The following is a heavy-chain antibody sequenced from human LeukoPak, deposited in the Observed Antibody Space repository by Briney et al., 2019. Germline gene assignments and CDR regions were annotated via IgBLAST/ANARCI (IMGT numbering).Heavy chain of an antibody. CDR3: ARVRPTITFGGVDPALFAY. CDR1: GGSISSYY. J-gene: IGHJ4*02. D-gene: IGHD3-16*01. V-gene: IGHV4-59*01. Sequence: SETLSLTCTVSGGSISSYYWSWIQQPPGKGLEWIGDIYYSGSTNYNPSRKSRVTISVDTSKNHFSLKLSSVTAADTAVYYCARVRPTITFGGVDPALFAYWGQGTLVTVSS. CDR2: IYYSGST.